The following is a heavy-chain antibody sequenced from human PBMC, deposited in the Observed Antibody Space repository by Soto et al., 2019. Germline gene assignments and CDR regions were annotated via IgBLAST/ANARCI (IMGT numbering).Heavy chain of an antibody. D-gene: IGHD7-27*01. Sequence: EVQLVESGGGLVQPGGSLRLSCAASGFTFSSYDMHWVRQATGKGLEWVSAIGTAGDTYYPGSVKGRFTISREDAKNSLYLQMNSLRAGDTAVYYCARGELGIVRSYRYFDLWGRGTLVTVSS. V-gene: IGHV3-13*04. CDR3: ARGELGIVRSYRYFDL. J-gene: IGHJ2*01. CDR2: IGTAGDT. CDR1: GFTFSSYD.